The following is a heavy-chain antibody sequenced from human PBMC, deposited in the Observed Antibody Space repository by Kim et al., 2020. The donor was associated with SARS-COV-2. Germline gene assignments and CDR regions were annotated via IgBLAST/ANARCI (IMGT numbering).Heavy chain of an antibody. V-gene: IGHV3-23*01. Sequence: GGSLRLSCAASNSFDMSWVRQAPGKGLEWVSTISANGDSTYYADSVKGRFTISRDNSKNTLYLQMKSLGVEDTALYYCAKWAGPSRGYYDYWGQGTLVTVSS. CDR2: ISANGDST. CDR3: AKWAGPSRGYYDY. D-gene: IGHD3-22*01. J-gene: IGHJ4*02. CDR1: NSFD.